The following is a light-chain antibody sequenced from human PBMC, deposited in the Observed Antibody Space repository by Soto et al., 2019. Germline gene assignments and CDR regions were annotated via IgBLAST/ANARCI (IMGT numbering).Light chain of an antibody. CDR1: QAIFNY. Sequence: DILLTQSPIFLSASVGDRVTISCRASQAIFNYLAWYQQKPGKAPNLQIFGASTLQSGIPSRFSGSESGTSFTLTISSRLPEDVATYYCQQLNSHPRTFGQGTKVEIK. CDR3: QQLNSHPRT. V-gene: IGKV1-9*01. CDR2: GAS. J-gene: IGKJ2*01.